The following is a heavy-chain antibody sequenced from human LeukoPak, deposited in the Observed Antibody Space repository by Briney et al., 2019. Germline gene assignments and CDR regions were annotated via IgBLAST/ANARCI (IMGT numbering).Heavy chain of an antibody. CDR1: GFMFSDYG. CDR2: IWYDGSDE. J-gene: IGHJ4*02. V-gene: IGHV3-33*01. CDR3: ARGSSGWDFDY. Sequence: PGTSLRPSCAGSGFMFSDYGIHWLRQAPGRGLEWVAVIWYDGSDEYYGDSVKGRFTISRDNPKKTVFLHLNSLRAEDTAVYYCARGSSGWDFDYWGQGTLVTVSS. D-gene: IGHD3-22*01.